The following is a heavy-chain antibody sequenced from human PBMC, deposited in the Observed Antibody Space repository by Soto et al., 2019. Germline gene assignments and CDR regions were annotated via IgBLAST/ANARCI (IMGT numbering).Heavy chain of an antibody. J-gene: IGHJ6*02. D-gene: IGHD3-9*01. CDR2: INPNSGGT. CDR3: ARFYTYYDILTGYYNEDYYYYGMDV. Sequence: ASVKVSCKASGYTFTGYYMHWVRQAPGQGLEWMGWINPNSGGTNYAQKFQGWVTMTRDTSISTAYMELSRLRSDDTAVYYCARFYTYYDILTGYYNEDYYYYGMDVWGQGTTVTSP. V-gene: IGHV1-2*04. CDR1: GYTFTGYY.